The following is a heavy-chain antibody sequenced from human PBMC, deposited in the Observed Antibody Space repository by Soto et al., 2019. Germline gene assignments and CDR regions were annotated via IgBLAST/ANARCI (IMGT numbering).Heavy chain of an antibody. Sequence: SETLSLTCTVSGGSISRGDYYWSWLRQPPGKGLEWIGYIYYSGSTYYIPSLKSRVTISVDTSKNQFSLKLSSVTAADTAVYYCARPFSPLGMDVWGQGTTVTVSS. CDR3: ARPFSPLGMDV. CDR1: GGSISRGDYY. CDR2: IYYSGST. V-gene: IGHV4-30-4*01. J-gene: IGHJ6*02.